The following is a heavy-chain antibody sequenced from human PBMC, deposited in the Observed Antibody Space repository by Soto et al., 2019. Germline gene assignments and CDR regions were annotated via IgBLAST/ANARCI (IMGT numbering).Heavy chain of an antibody. V-gene: IGHV3-23*01. CDR3: AKAKNDYNWDNRPPFDD. Sequence: GGSLRLSCEASGFTLRNYAMTWVRQAPGKGLEWVSLISANDVGTYYAESVKTRFTISTDQSRNTVYLQMDSLRADDTAIYYCAKAKNDYNWDNRPPFDDWGQGTVVTVSS. J-gene: IGHJ4*02. D-gene: IGHD1-20*01. CDR2: ISANDVGT. CDR1: GFTLRNYA.